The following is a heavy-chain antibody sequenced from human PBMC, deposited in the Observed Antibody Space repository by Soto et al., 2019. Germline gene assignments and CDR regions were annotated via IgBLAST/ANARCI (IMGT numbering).Heavy chain of an antibody. V-gene: IGHV3-74*03. CDR3: AREAGYCSRTSCYRRAFDT. J-gene: IGHJ3*02. CDR1: GFTFSGHW. D-gene: IGHD2-2*01. Sequence: EVQLVESGGDLIEPGGSLRLSCAASGFTFSGHWMHWVRQVAGKGLVWVSRINTDGGSSAYADSVKGRFTISRDNAKNTLYLQMNGLRAEDTAVYYCAREAGYCSRTSCYRRAFDTWGQGTTVTVSS. CDR2: INTDGGSS.